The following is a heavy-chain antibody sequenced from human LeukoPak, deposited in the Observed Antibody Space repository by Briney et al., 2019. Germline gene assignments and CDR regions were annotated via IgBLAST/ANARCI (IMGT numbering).Heavy chain of an antibody. D-gene: IGHD5-24*01. CDR1: GFTFSSYG. CDR2: ISYDGSNK. V-gene: IGHV3-30*18. CDR3: AKKRGGYNYDYYFDY. Sequence: PGGSLRLSCAASGFTFSSYGMHWVRQAPGKGLEWVAVISYDGSNKYYADSVKGRFTISRDNSKNTPYLQMNSLRAEDTAVYYCAKKRGGYNYDYYFDYWGQGTLVTVSS. J-gene: IGHJ4*02.